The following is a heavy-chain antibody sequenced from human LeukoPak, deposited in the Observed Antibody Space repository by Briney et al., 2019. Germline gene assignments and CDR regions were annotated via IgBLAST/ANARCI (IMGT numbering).Heavy chain of an antibody. CDR3: ATDRSNHDNFDS. J-gene: IGHJ4*02. D-gene: IGHD3-22*01. CDR2: ISPIFNAA. V-gene: IGHV1-69*13. Sequence: ASVKVSCKPSGYTFTTHFIYWVRQDPGQGLEWMGGISPIFNAANYAQKFKGRVTITADEGTNTVYMEMSSLTSEDTAVYYCATDRSNHDNFDSWGQGTLVTVSS. CDR1: GYTFTTHF.